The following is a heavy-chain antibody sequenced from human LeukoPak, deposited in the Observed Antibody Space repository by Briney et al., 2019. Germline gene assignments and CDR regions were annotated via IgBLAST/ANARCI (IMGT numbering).Heavy chain of an antibody. Sequence: GASVKVSCKVSGYTLTELSMHWVRQAPGKGLEWMGGFDPEDGETIYAQKFQGRVTMTEDTSTDTAYMELSSLRSEDTAVYYCATCVTMVRGVIRWFDPWGQGTLVTVSS. CDR2: FDPEDGET. J-gene: IGHJ5*02. D-gene: IGHD3-10*01. CDR1: GYTLTELS. CDR3: ATCVTMVRGVIRWFDP. V-gene: IGHV1-24*01.